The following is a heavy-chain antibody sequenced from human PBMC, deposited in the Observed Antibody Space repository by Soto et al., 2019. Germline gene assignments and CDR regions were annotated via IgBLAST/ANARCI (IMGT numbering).Heavy chain of an antibody. D-gene: IGHD3-3*01. CDR2: INPNSGGT. Sequence: ASVKVSCKASRYTFTGYYMHWVRQAPGQGLEWMGWINPNSGGTNYAQKFQGWVTMTRDTSISTAYMELSRLRSDDTAVYYCARGPPLRFLEWLLYYDYYFYMDVWGKGTTVTVSS. CDR3: ARGPPLRFLEWLLYYDYYFYMDV. CDR1: RYTFTGYY. V-gene: IGHV1-2*04. J-gene: IGHJ6*03.